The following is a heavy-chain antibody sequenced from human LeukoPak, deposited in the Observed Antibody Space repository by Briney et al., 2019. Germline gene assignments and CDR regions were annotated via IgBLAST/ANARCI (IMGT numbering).Heavy chain of an antibody. CDR2: IYYSGST. V-gene: IGHV4-39*01. Sequence: SETLSLTCTVSGGSISSSSYYWGWIRQPPGKGLEWIGSIYYSGSTYYNPSLKSRVTISVDTSKNQFSLKLSSVTAADTAVYYCASGFRVDGGYYLIGFDYWGQGTLVTVSS. D-gene: IGHD3-22*01. CDR3: ASGFRVDGGYYLIGFDY. J-gene: IGHJ4*02. CDR1: GGSISSSSYY.